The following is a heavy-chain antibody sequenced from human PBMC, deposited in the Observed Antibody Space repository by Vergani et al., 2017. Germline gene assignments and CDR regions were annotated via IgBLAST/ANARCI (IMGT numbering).Heavy chain of an antibody. Sequence: QFRLVQSGGGVVQPGRSLTLPCVDSGLYFSGFSMAWVRQAPGKGLEWVAVISHDGVKTFYTESVKGRFSISRDNSKNTLYLQLNSLTVDDTAIYYCARIGLGWSDVNGLDSWGQGVLVTVSS. J-gene: IGHJ4*02. CDR2: ISHDGVKT. D-gene: IGHD3-3*01. CDR1: GLYFSGFS. V-gene: IGHV3-30-3*01. CDR3: ARIGLGWSDVNGLDS.